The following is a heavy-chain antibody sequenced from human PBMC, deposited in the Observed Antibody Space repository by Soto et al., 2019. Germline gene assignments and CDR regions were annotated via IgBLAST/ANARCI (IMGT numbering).Heavy chain of an antibody. D-gene: IGHD1-26*01. CDR2: IIPILGIA. CDR3: ARFPQTAIVGAAYFDY. V-gene: IGHV1-69*02. Sequence: QVQLVQSGAEVKKPGSSVKVSCKASGGTFSSYIISWVRQAPGQGLEWMGSIIPILGIANYAQKFQGRVTINADKSTSTAYMVLSSLRSEDTAVYYCARFPQTAIVGAAYFDYWGQGTLVTVSS. J-gene: IGHJ4*02. CDR1: GGTFSSYI.